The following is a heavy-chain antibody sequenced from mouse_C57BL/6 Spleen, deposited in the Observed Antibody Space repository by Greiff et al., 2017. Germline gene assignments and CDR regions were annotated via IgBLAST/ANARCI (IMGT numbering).Heavy chain of an antibody. Sequence: QVHVKQSGPGLVAPSQSLSITCTVSGFSLTSYAISWVRQPPGKGLEWLGVIWTGGGTNYNSDLKSRLSISKDNSKSQVFLKMNSLRTDDTAYYFCARFTTVVEGYFDVWGTGTTLTVSS. CDR2: IWTGGGT. CDR3: ARFTTVVEGYFDV. V-gene: IGHV2-9-1*01. D-gene: IGHD1-1*01. CDR1: GFSLTSYA. J-gene: IGHJ1*03.